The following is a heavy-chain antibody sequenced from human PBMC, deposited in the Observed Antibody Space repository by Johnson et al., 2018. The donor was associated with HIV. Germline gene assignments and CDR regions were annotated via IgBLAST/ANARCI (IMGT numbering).Heavy chain of an antibody. CDR1: GFTFNDYG. V-gene: IGHV3-23*04. Sequence: VQLVESGGGVVRPGGSLRLSCAASGFTFNDYGMSWVRQAPGKGLEWVSAISGSGGSTYYADSVKGRFTISRDNSKNTLYLQMNSLRAEDTAVYYCARQQPSSVKGAFDIWGQGTMVTVTS. J-gene: IGHJ3*02. CDR3: ARQQPSSVKGAFDI. CDR2: ISGSGGST. D-gene: IGHD6-13*01.